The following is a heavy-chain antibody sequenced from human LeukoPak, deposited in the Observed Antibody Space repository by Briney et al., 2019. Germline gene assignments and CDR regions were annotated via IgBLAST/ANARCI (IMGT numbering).Heavy chain of an antibody. CDR1: GFPFSTYA. V-gene: IGHV3-23*01. CDR3: AKARSGSSASCYNY. J-gene: IGHJ4*02. Sequence: PGGSLRLSCAASGFPFSTYAMSWVRQAPGKGLEWVSVISGSDGSTYYADSVKGRFTISRDNSKNTLYLQMNSLRAEDTAVYYCAKARSGSSASCYNYWGQGTLVTVSS. CDR2: ISGSDGST. D-gene: IGHD2-2*01.